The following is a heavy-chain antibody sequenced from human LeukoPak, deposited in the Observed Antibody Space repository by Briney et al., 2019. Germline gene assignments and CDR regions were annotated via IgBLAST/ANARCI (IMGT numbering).Heavy chain of an antibody. V-gene: IGHV3-64*01. CDR1: GFTFTTYT. CDR3: ARERAFYYFDY. CDR2: VVGNGGTT. Sequence: GGSLRLSCAASGFTFTTYTIHWVRQAPGKGLEYVSAVVGNGGTTYYANSVKGRFTISRDNSKNTVYLQMGSLRAEDTAVYYCARERAFYYFDYWGQGALVTVSS. J-gene: IGHJ4*02.